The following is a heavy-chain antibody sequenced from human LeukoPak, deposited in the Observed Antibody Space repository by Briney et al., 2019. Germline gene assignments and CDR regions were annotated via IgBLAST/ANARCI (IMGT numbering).Heavy chain of an antibody. CDR1: GFTFSSYG. D-gene: IGHD3-10*01. CDR2: IWYDGSNK. J-gene: IGHJ3*02. V-gene: IGHV3-33*01. Sequence: GGSLRLSCAASGFTFSSYGMHWVRQAPGKGLEWVAVIWYDGSNKYYADSVKGRFTISRDNSKNTLYLQMNSLRAEDTAVYYCARGLTRPPYYGSGSLWAFDIWGQGTMVTVSS. CDR3: ARGLTRPPYYGSGSLWAFDI.